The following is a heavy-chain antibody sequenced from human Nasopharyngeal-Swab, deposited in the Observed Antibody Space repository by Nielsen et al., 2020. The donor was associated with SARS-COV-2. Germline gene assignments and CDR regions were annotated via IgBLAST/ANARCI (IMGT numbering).Heavy chain of an antibody. J-gene: IGHJ4*02. CDR2: INAGNGNT. CDR3: ARVDDSSGYYYVGY. V-gene: IGHV1-3*01. Sequence: ASVKVSCKASGYTFTSYAMHWVRQAPGQRLEWMGWINAGNGNTKYSQKFQGRVTITRDTSASTAYMELSSLRSEDTAVYYYARVDDSSGYYYVGYWGQGTLVTVSS. CDR1: GYTFTSYA. D-gene: IGHD3-22*01.